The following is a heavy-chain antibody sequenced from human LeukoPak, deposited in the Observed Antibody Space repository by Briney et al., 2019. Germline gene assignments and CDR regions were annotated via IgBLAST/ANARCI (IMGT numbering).Heavy chain of an antibody. J-gene: IGHJ4*02. CDR3: AGSGYSYGYGLDY. Sequence: SETLSLTCAVYGGSFSGYYWSWIRQPPGKGLEWIGEINHSGSTNYNPSLKSRVTISVDTSKNQFSLKLSSVTAADTAVYCCAGSGYSYGYGLDYWGQGTLVTVSS. V-gene: IGHV4-34*01. CDR2: INHSGST. CDR1: GGSFSGYY. D-gene: IGHD5-18*01.